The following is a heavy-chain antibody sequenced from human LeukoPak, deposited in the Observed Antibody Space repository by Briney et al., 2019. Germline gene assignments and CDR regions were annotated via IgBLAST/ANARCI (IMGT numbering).Heavy chain of an antibody. D-gene: IGHD2-21*02. J-gene: IGHJ4*02. CDR3: ARGYCGGDCYNLDY. Sequence: GGSLRLSCAASGFTFRSYAMHRVRQAPGKGLEWVAVISYDGSNEYYADSVKGRFIISRDNSKNTLYLQMNSLIPEDTAVYHCARGYCGGDCYNLDYWGQGALVTVSS. CDR1: GFTFRSYA. CDR2: ISYDGSNE. V-gene: IGHV3-30*04.